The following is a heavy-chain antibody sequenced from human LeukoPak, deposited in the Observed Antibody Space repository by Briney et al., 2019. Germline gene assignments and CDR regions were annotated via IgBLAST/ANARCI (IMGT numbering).Heavy chain of an antibody. D-gene: IGHD2-2*02. V-gene: IGHV3-21*01. CDR3: ARVVVPAAIADPLDY. CDR1: GFNFNTYA. Sequence: GGSLRLSCTASGFNFNTYAMTWVRQAPGRGLEWVSSISSSSSYIYYADSVKGRFTISRDNAKNSLYPQMNSLRAEDTAVYYCARVVVPAAIADPLDYWGQGTLVTVSS. CDR2: ISSSSSYI. J-gene: IGHJ4*02.